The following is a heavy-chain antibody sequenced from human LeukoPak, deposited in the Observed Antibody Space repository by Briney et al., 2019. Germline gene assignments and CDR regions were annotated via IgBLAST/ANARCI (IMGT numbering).Heavy chain of an antibody. Sequence: PGGSLRLSCTASGFTFSYYAMHWVRQAPGEGLEWVADMSIDGSNKYYADSVKGRFTISRENSKNTLYLQMNSLRAEDTGVDYCARSGWFGELSVDYWGQGTLVTVSS. CDR3: ARSGWFGELSVDY. D-gene: IGHD3-10*01. V-gene: IGHV3-30*04. CDR2: MSIDGSNK. CDR1: GFTFSYYA. J-gene: IGHJ4*02.